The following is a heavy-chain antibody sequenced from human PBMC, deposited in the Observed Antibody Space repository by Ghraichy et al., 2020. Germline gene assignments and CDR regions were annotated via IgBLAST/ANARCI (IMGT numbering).Heavy chain of an antibody. J-gene: IGHJ4*02. D-gene: IGHD6-19*01. CDR2: INHSGST. Sequence: SQTLSLTCAVYGGSFSGYYWSWIRQPPGKGLEWIGEINHSGSTNYNPSLKSRVTISVDTSKNQFSLKLSSVTAADTAVYYCARVAEGSPSGFDYWGQGTLVTVSS. CDR3: ARVAEGSPSGFDY. V-gene: IGHV4-34*01. CDR1: GGSFSGYY.